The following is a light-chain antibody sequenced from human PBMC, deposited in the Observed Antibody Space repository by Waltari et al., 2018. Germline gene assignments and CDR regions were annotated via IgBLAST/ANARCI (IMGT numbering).Light chain of an antibody. J-gene: IGKJ4*01. V-gene: IGKV3-11*01. CDR2: DAS. Sequence: EIVLTQSTATLSLSPGERATLSCRASQSVSSYLAWYQQKPGQAPRLLIYDASNRATGIPARFSGSGSGTDFTLTISSLEPEDFAVYYCQQRSNWSLTFGGGTKVEIK. CDR3: QQRSNWSLT. CDR1: QSVSSY.